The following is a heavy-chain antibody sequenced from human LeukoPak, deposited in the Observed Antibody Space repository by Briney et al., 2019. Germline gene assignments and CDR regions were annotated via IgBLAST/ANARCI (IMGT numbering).Heavy chain of an antibody. CDR3: ARDSPVYYYDSSGSQRDAFDI. CDR1: GGTFSSYA. CDR2: IIPIFGTA. J-gene: IGHJ3*02. Sequence: SVKVSCKASGGTFSSYAISWVRQAPGQGLEWMGGIIPIFGTANYAQKFQGRVTITTDESTSTAYMELRSLRSDDTAVYYCARDSPVYYYDSSGSQRDAFDIWGQGAMVTVSS. D-gene: IGHD3-22*01. V-gene: IGHV1-69*05.